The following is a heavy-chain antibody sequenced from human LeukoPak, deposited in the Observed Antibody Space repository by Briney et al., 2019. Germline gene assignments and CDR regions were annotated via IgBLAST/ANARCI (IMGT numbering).Heavy chain of an antibody. D-gene: IGHD3-3*02. V-gene: IGHV1-46*01. CDR2: INPSGGST. J-gene: IGHJ4*02. Sequence: ASVKVSCKASGYTFTSYYMHWVRQAPGQGLEWMGIINPSGGSTSYAQKFQGRVTMTRDTSTSTVYMELRSLRSEGTAVYYCARDYSRSIFYYWGQGTLVTVSS. CDR1: GYTFTSYY. CDR3: ARDYSRSIFYY.